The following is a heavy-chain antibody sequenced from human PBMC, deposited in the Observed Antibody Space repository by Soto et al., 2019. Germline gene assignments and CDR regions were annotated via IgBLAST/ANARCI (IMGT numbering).Heavy chain of an antibody. D-gene: IGHD3-10*01. CDR3: VRDLDGSGSYYTDY. CDR1: GYNFINYG. V-gene: IGHV1-18*01. Sequence: QVHLVQSGVEVKKPGASVKVSCKASGYNFINYGITWVRQAPGQGLESMGWIRVHKGNTNYAQKFQGRVTMSTDTSTSTAYMELRSLRPDDTAVYYCVRDLDGSGSYYTDYWGPGTLVIVSS. CDR2: IRVHKGNT. J-gene: IGHJ4*02.